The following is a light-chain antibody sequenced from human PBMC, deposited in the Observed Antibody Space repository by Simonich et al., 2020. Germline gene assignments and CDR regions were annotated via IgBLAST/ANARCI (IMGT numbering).Light chain of an antibody. CDR3: QQYYSTPRT. Sequence: DIVMTQSPDSLDVSLGERATINCKSSQSVLYSSNNKNYLAWYQQKPGPPPKLLIYWSSTRESGGPDRFSGSGSGTDFTLTISSLQAEDGAVYYCQQYYSTPRTFGQGTKVEIK. CDR1: QSVLYSSNNKNY. CDR2: WSS. J-gene: IGKJ1*01. V-gene: IGKV4-1*01.